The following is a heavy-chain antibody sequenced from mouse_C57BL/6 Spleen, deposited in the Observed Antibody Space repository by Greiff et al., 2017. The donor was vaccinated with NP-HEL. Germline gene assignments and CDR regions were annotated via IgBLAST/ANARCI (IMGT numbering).Heavy chain of an antibody. J-gene: IGHJ2*01. CDR1: GYTFTSYW. D-gene: IGHD1-1*01. CDR3: ARGGDYYGSSRDYFDY. V-gene: IGHV1-59*01. CDR2: IDPSDSYT. Sequence: VKLQQPGAELVRPGTSVKLSCKASGYTFTSYWMHWVKQRPGQGLEWIGVIDPSDSYTNYNQKFKGKATLTVDTSSSTAYMQLSSLTSEDSAVYYCARGGDYYGSSRDYFDYWGQGTTLTVSS.